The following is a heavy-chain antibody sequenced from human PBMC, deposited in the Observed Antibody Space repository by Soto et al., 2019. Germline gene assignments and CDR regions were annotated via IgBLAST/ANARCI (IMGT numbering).Heavy chain of an antibody. CDR3: ARDIGLTGSYYNVGHYYYGMDV. V-gene: IGHV1-69*08. J-gene: IGHJ6*02. CDR1: GGTFSSYT. CDR2: IIPILGIA. Sequence: QVQLVQSGAEVKKPGSSVKVSCKASGGTFSSYTISWVRQAPGQGLEWMGRIIPILGIANYAQKFQGRVTITADKSTSTAYMELSSLRSEDTAVYYCARDIGLTGSYYNVGHYYYGMDVWGQGTTVTVSS. D-gene: IGHD3-10*01.